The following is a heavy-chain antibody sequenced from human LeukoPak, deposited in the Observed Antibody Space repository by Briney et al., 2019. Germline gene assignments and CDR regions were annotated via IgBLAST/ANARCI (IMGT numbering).Heavy chain of an antibody. J-gene: IGHJ4*02. CDR2: IIPIFGTA. CDR3: ARGGSSSSDLFGYGYVYYFDY. V-gene: IGHV1-69*05. Sequence: ASVKVSCNXSGGTFSSNAISWVRQAPGQGLEWMGGIIPIFGTANYAQKFQGRVTITTDESASTAYMELSSLRSEDTAVYYCARGGSSSSDLFGYGYVYYFDYWGQGTLVTVSS. D-gene: IGHD3-16*01. CDR1: GGTFSSNA.